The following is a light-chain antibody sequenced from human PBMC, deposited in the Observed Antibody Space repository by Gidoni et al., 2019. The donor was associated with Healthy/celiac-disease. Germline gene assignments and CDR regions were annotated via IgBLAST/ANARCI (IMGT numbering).Light chain of an antibody. CDR1: QSVSSN. CDR3: QQYNNWPPFT. CDR2: GAS. Sequence: ELLMTQSLATLSVSPGERATLSCRASQSVSSNFAWYQKKPGQVPRLLIYGASTRATGIPARFRGSGSGKEFTLTISSLQSEDFAVYYCQQYNNWPPFTFGQGTRLEIK. V-gene: IGKV3-15*01. J-gene: IGKJ5*01.